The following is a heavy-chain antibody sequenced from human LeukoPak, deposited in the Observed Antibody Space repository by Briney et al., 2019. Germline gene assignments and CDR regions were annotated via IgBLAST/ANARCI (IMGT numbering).Heavy chain of an antibody. V-gene: IGHV4-59*01. D-gene: IGHD1-26*01. CDR1: GGSISSYY. J-gene: IGHJ5*02. Sequence: PSETLSLTCTVPGGSISSYYWSWIRQPPGKGLEWIGYIYYSGSTNYNPSLKSRVTISVDTSKNQFSLKLSSVTAADTAVYYCAKREWEYNWFDPWGQGTLVTVSS. CDR3: AKREWEYNWFDP. CDR2: IYYSGST.